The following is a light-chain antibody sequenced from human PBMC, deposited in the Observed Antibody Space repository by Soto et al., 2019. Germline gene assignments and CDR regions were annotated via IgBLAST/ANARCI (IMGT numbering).Light chain of an antibody. V-gene: IGLV2-8*01. Sequence: ALTQPPSASGSPGQSVTISCTGTSSDVGGYNYVSWYQQHPGKAPKLMIYEVTKRPSGVPDRFSGSKSGNTASLTVSGLQAEDEADYYCSSYAGSSNFVFGTGTKVTVL. CDR1: SSDVGGYNY. J-gene: IGLJ1*01. CDR3: SSYAGSSNFV. CDR2: EVT.